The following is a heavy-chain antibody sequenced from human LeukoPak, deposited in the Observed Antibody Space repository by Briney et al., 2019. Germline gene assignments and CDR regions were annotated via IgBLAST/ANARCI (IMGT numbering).Heavy chain of an antibody. Sequence: ASVKVSCKASGYTFTDYYVHWVRQAPGQGLEWMGRINPKSGGTNYAQKFQGRVTMTRDTSISTAYMELSRLRSDDTAMYYCANSHDYGSVISDYWGQGTLVTVSS. V-gene: IGHV1-2*06. CDR2: INPKSGGT. CDR1: GYTFTDYY. J-gene: IGHJ4*02. CDR3: ANSHDYGSVISDY. D-gene: IGHD3-10*01.